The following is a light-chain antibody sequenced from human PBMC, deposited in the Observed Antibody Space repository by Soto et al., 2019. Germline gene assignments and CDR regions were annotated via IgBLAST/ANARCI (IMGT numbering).Light chain of an antibody. CDR1: TSDVGSHNF. J-gene: IGLJ7*01. CDR2: EVT. CDR3: SSFTNSILV. Sequence: QSALTQPASWSGFPGQSITFSCTGTTSDVGSHNFVSWYQQLPGKAPKLLIYEVTNRPSGTSNRFSRSKSGNTASLTISGLQAEDEPDYYCSSFTNSILVFGGGTQLTVL. V-gene: IGLV2-14*01.